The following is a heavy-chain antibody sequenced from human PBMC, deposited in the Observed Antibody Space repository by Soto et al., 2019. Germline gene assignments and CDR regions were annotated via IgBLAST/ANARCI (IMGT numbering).Heavy chain of an antibody. CDR3: ASHNYDILTGYSMDFDY. CDR1: GGSISSSSYY. Sequence: QLQLQESGPGLVKPSETLSLTCTVSGGSISSSSYYWGWIRQPPGKGLEWIGSIYYSGSTYYNPSLKSRVTISVDTSKNQFSLKLSSVTAADTAVYYCASHNYDILTGYSMDFDYWGQGTLVTVSS. V-gene: IGHV4-39*01. D-gene: IGHD3-9*01. CDR2: IYYSGST. J-gene: IGHJ4*02.